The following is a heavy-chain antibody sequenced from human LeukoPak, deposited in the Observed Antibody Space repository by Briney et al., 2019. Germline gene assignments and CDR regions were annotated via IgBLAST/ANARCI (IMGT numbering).Heavy chain of an antibody. Sequence: GGSLRLSCAASGFTFSSYGMHWVRQAPGKGLEWVAVISYDGSNKYYADSVKGRFTISRDNSKNTLYLQMNSLRAEDTAVYYCAKGDFDWLSYYYGMDVWGQGTTVTVSS. J-gene: IGHJ6*02. V-gene: IGHV3-30*18. CDR3: AKGDFDWLSYYYGMDV. CDR2: ISYDGSNK. CDR1: GFTFSSYG. D-gene: IGHD3-9*01.